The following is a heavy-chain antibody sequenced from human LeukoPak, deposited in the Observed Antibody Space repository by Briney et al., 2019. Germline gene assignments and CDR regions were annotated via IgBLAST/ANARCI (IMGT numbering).Heavy chain of an antibody. J-gene: IGHJ6*02. D-gene: IGHD3-3*01. V-gene: IGHV4-59*01. CDR2: IYNSGRT. CDR3: ARDQRYYDFWSGSPYYYGMDV. CDR1: GGSISSYY. Sequence: SETLSLTCTVSGGSISSYYWSWIRQPPGKGLEWIGYIYNSGRTNYNPSLKSRVTISVDTSKNQFSLRLRYVTAADTAVYYCARDQRYYDFWSGSPYYYGMDVWGQGTTVTVSS.